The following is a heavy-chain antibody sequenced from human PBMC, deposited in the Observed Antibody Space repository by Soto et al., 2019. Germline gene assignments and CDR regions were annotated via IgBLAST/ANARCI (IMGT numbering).Heavy chain of an antibody. CDR1: GGSISSGGYY. CDR2: IYYSGCT. D-gene: IGHD3-10*01. J-gene: IGHJ4*02. Sequence: PSETLSLTCTVSGGSISSGGYYWSWIRQHPGKGLEWIGYIYYSGCTYYNPSLKSRVTISVDTSKNQFSLKLSSVTAADTAVYYCAREIRGRGFDYWGQGTLVTVSS. CDR3: AREIRGRGFDY. V-gene: IGHV4-31*03.